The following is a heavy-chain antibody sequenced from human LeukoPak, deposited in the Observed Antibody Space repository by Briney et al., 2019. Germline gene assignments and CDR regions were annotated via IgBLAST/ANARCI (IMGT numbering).Heavy chain of an antibody. D-gene: IGHD1-26*01. CDR2: IYYSGST. J-gene: IGHJ3*02. V-gene: IGHV4-59*01. CDR3: ARKVELSDAFDI. Sequence: PSETLSLTCTVSGGSISSYYWSWIRQPPGKGLEWIGYIYYSGSTKYNPSLKSRVTISVDTSKNQFSLKLSSVTAADTAVYYCARKVELSDAFDIWGQGTMVTVSS. CDR1: GGSISSYY.